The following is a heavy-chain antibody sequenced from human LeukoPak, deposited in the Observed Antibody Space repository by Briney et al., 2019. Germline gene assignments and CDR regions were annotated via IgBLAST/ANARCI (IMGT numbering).Heavy chain of an antibody. D-gene: IGHD4-17*01. CDR2: IYHSGST. CDR3: ARGPYGDYPRLNY. J-gene: IGHJ4*02. V-gene: IGHV4-38-2*02. Sequence: PSETLSLTCTVSGYSISSGYYWGWIRQPPGKGLEWIGSIYHSGSTYYNPSLKSRVTISVDTSKNQFSLKLSSVTAADTAVYYCARGPYGDYPRLNYWGQGTLVTVSS. CDR1: GYSISSGYY.